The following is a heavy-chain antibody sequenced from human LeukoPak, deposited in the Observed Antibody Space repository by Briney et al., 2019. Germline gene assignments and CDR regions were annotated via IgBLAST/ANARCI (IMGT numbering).Heavy chain of an antibody. CDR2: ISYGGSNK. V-gene: IGHV3-30*03. J-gene: IGHJ4*02. CDR1: GFTFSSYG. CDR3: AGGEYYSDTSSYFDY. D-gene: IGHD3-22*01. Sequence: GRSLRLSCAASGFTFSSYGMNWVRQAPGKGLEWVAVISYGGSNKYYADSVKGRFTISRDNSKNTLFVQMSSLRAEDTAVYYCAGGEYYSDTSSYFDYWGQGTLVTVSS.